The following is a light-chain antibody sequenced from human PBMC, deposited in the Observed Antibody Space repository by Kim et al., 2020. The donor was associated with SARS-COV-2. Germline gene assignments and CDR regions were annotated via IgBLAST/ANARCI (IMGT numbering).Light chain of an antibody. CDR2: EDK. Sequence: VSPVQTATITCSGDNLGDKFVSWYQQKPGQSPVLLIFEDKKRPSGIPERVSGSSSRHSATLTISGTQATDEADYYCQTWHSNSVTFGGGTQLTVL. J-gene: IGLJ2*01. V-gene: IGLV3-1*01. CDR3: QTWHSNSVT. CDR1: NLGDKF.